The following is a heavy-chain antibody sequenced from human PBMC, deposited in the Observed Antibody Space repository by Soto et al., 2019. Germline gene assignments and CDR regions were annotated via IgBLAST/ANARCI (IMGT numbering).Heavy chain of an antibody. J-gene: IGHJ3*02. CDR1: GFTFSSYW. CDR3: ARVSAEYYYDSSGYYSDAFDI. CDR2: INSDGSST. D-gene: IGHD3-22*01. Sequence: GGSLKLSCAASGFTFSSYWMHWVRQAPGKGLVWVSRINSDGSSTSYADSVKGRFTISRDNAKNTLYLQMNSLRAEDTVVYYCARVSAEYYYDSSGYYSDAFDIWGQGTMVTVSS. V-gene: IGHV3-74*01.